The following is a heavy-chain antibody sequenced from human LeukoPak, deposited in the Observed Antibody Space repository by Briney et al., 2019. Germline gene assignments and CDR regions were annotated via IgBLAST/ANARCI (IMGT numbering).Heavy chain of an antibody. J-gene: IGHJ4*02. CDR1: GASISAFH. CDR2: IYSSGST. Sequence: SETLSLTCTVSGASISAFHWTWFRQPVGKGLEWIGLIYSSGSTLFNPSLKSRVAMSVDLTKNQLSLKLTSVTAADTAMYYCARKDGDYWGRGTLVTVSS. CDR3: ARKDGDY. V-gene: IGHV4-4*07.